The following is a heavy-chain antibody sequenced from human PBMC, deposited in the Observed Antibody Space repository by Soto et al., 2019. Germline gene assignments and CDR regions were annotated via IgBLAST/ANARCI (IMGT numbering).Heavy chain of an antibody. CDR1: GGSISSYY. D-gene: IGHD4-17*01. CDR3: ARAYGGNSPFDY. V-gene: IGHV4-59*08. J-gene: IGHJ4*02. Sequence: SETLSLTRTVSGGSISSYYWSWIRQPPGKGLEWIGYIYYSGSTNYNPSLKSRVTISVDTSKNQFSLKLSSVTAADTAVYYCARAYGGNSPFDYWGQGTLVTVSS. CDR2: IYYSGST.